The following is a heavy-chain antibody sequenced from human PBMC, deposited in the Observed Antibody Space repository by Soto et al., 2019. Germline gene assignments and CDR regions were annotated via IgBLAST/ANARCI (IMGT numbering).Heavy chain of an antibody. D-gene: IGHD3-22*01. V-gene: IGHV3-53*01. Sequence: GGSLRLSCAASGFTVSSNYMSWVRQAPGKGLEWVSVIYSGGSTYYADSVKGRFTISRDNSKNTLYLQMNSLRAEDTAVYYCARDILYYYDSSGYYYEGHYYYGMDVWGQGTTVTVYS. CDR3: ARDILYYYDSSGYYYEGHYYYGMDV. CDR1: GFTVSSNY. J-gene: IGHJ6*02. CDR2: IYSGGST.